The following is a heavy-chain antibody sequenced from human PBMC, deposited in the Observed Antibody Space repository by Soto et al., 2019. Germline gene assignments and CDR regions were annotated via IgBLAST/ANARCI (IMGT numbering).Heavy chain of an antibody. V-gene: IGHV4-39*01. CDR3: ARQFVHLERNWFDP. Sequence: QLQLQESGPGLVKPSETLSLTCTVSGGSISSSSYYWGWIRQPPGKGLEWIGSIYYSGSTYYNPSLKRRVTTSVDTSKTQFSLKLSSVTAADTAVYYCARQFVHLERNWFDPWGQGTLVTVSS. D-gene: IGHD1-1*01. CDR1: GGSISSSSYY. CDR2: IYYSGST. J-gene: IGHJ5*02.